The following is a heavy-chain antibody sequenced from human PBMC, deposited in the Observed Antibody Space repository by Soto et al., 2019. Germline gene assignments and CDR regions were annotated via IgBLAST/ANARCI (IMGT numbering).Heavy chain of an antibody. CDR2: IGPESGAT. V-gene: IGHV1-2*02. Sequence: ASVKVSCKASGYTFTGHYIHWVRQAPEQGPEWMGEIGPESGATRYAQKFQGRVTMTRDMSITTVYMELNNLSPDDTAVYYCGRGRSGQIVVFYWGQGTPGTVSS. CDR3: GRGRSGQIVVFY. D-gene: IGHD5-12*01. J-gene: IGHJ4*02. CDR1: GYTFTGHY.